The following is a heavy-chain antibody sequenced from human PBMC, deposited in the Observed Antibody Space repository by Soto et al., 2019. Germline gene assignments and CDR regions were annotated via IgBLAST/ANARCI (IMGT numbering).Heavy chain of an antibody. D-gene: IGHD3-9*01. Sequence: PSETLSLTCTVSGGSISSSSYYWGWIRQPPGKGLEWIGSIYYSGSTYYNPSLKSRVTISVDTSKNQFSLKLSSVTAADTAVYYCARHFDTRSFYYYGMDVWGQGTTVTVSS. V-gene: IGHV4-39*01. CDR2: IYYSGST. CDR3: ARHFDTRSFYYYGMDV. CDR1: GGSISSSSYY. J-gene: IGHJ6*02.